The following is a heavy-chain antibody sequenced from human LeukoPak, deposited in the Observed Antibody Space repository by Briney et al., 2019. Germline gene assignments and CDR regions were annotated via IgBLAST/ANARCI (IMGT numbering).Heavy chain of an antibody. CDR1: GFTFSDYW. V-gene: IGHV3-7*01. CDR2: INKDGSEK. CDR3: AKYSYGSGTSFDP. D-gene: IGHD3-10*01. J-gene: IGHJ5*02. Sequence: GGSLRLSCATSGFTFSDYWMSWVRQAPGKGLEWVANINKDGSEKHYVDSVKGRFTISRDNAKNSLYLQISSLRAEDTAVFYCAKYSYGSGTSFDPWGQGTLVTVSS.